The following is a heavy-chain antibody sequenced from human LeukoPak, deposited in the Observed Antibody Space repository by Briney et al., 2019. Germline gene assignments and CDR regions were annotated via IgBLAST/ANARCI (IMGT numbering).Heavy chain of an antibody. J-gene: IGHJ1*01. Sequence: WASVKVSCKASGYTFTSYDINWVRQATGQGLEWMGWMNPNSGNTGYAQKFQGRVTITRNTSISTAYMELSSLRSEDTAVYYCARERVVRYCSSTSCYRDFQHWGQGTLVTVSS. CDR3: ARERVVRYCSSTSCYRDFQH. CDR2: MNPNSGNT. D-gene: IGHD2-2*02. CDR1: GYTFTSYD. V-gene: IGHV1-8*03.